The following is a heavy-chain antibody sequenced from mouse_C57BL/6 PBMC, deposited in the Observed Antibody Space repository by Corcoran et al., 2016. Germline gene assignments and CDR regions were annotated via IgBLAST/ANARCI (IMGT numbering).Heavy chain of an antibody. D-gene: IGHD2-5*01. V-gene: IGHV1-75*01. CDR2: IFPGSGST. CDR1: GYTFTDYY. Sequence: VQLQQSGPELVKPGASVKISCKASGYTFTDYYINWVKQRPGQGLEWIGWIFPGSGSTYYNEKFKGKATLTVDKSSSTAYMLLSSLTSEDSAVYFCARSHYSNYVWFAYWGQGTLVTVSA. J-gene: IGHJ3*01. CDR3: ARSHYSNYVWFAY.